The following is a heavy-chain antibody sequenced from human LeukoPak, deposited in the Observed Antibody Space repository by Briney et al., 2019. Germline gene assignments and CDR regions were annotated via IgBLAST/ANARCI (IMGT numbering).Heavy chain of an antibody. Sequence: SETLSLTCTVSGYSISSGYYWGWIRQPPGKGLEWTGSIDHSGSTYYNPSLKSRITISVDTSKNQFSLKLSSVTAADTAVYYCARRAGGYSHPYDYWGQGILVTVSS. CDR1: GYSISSGYY. D-gene: IGHD4-23*01. J-gene: IGHJ4*02. CDR2: IDHSGST. V-gene: IGHV4-38-2*02. CDR3: ARRAGGYSHPYDY.